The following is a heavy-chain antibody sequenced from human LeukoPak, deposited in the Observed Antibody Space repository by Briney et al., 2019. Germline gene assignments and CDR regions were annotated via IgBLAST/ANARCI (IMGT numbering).Heavy chain of an antibody. Sequence: GASVKASCKASGFTFTDYYMHWVRLAPGQGLEWMGYINPHSGVTSFPQKFRGRVTLTTDTSISAAYMELSSLISDDTAMYYCVREGITKAFDLWGQGALVTVSS. V-gene: IGHV1-2*02. CDR3: VREGITKAFDL. CDR1: GFTFTDYY. D-gene: IGHD1-14*01. CDR2: INPHSGVT. J-gene: IGHJ4*02.